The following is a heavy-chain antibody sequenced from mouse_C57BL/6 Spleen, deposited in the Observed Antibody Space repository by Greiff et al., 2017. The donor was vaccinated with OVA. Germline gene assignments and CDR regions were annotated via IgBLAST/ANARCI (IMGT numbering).Heavy chain of an antibody. J-gene: IGHJ1*03. CDR2: IWTGGGT. V-gene: IGHV2-9-1*01. CDR3: ARTTTVVATPYVDV. CDR1: GFSLTSYA. Sequence: VKLMESGPGLVAPSQSLSITCTVSGFSLTSYAISWVRQPPGKGLEWLGVIWTGGGTNYNSALKSRLSISKDNSKSQVFLKMNSLQTDDTARYYGARTTTVVATPYVDVWGTGTTVTVSS. D-gene: IGHD1-1*01.